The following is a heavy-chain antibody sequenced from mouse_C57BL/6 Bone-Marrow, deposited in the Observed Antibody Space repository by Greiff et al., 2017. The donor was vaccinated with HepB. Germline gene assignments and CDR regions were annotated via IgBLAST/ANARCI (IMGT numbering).Heavy chain of an antibody. D-gene: IGHD1-1*01. Sequence: EVKLMESGGDLVKPGGSLKLSCAASGFTFSSYCMSWVRQTPDKRLEWVATISRGGSYTYYPDSVKGRFTISRDNAKNTLYLQMSSLKSEDTAMYYWARHGSSPHWYFDVWGTGTTVTVSS. CDR1: GFTFSSYC. V-gene: IGHV5-6*01. CDR3: ARHGSSPHWYFDV. CDR2: ISRGGSYT. J-gene: IGHJ1*03.